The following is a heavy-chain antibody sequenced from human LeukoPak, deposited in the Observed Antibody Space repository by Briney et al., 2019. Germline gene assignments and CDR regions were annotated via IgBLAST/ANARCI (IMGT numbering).Heavy chain of an antibody. CDR2: INPSGGST. CDR1: GYTFTSYA. V-gene: IGHV1-46*01. Sequence: ASVKVSCKASGYTFTSYAMHWVRQAPGQRLEWMGIINPSGGSTSYAQKFQGRVTMTRDTSTSTVYMELSSLRSEDTAVYYCARDLPYSSSSVAAGYPLINWFDPWGQGTLVTVSS. D-gene: IGHD6-13*01. J-gene: IGHJ5*02. CDR3: ARDLPYSSSSVAAGYPLINWFDP.